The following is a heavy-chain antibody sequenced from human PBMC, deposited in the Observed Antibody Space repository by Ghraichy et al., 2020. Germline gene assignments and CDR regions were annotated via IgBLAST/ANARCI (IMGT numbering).Heavy chain of an antibody. CDR1: GFTFTAYW. J-gene: IGHJ5*02. CDR3: ARVEANGFGP. CDR2: IKEDGSEI. V-gene: IGHV3-7*03. D-gene: IGHD2-8*01. Sequence: GGSLRLSCAVSGFTFTAYWMTWVRQAPGKGLEWVANIKEDGSEIYYVDCVKDQFTVSRDNPQNSVYLQMRSLRAEDTAVSYCARVEANGFGPWGQGTLVIVSS.